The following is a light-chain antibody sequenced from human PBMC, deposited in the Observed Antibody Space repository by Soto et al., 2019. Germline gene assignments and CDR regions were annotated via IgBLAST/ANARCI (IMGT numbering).Light chain of an antibody. V-gene: IGKV3-15*01. Sequence: EIVLTQSPATLSVSPGERATLSCRASQSVRSKLAWYRHKPGQAPRLLIYGASTRATGIPARFSGSGSGTDFTLTISSLQSEDFAVYYCQEYDNWPSMYTFGPGTKPEIK. CDR3: QEYDNWPSMYT. CDR1: QSVRSK. CDR2: GAS. J-gene: IGKJ2*01.